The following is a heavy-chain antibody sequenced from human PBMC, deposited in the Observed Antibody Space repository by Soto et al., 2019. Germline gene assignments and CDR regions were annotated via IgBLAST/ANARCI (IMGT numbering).Heavy chain of an antibody. Sequence: QVQLVQSGAEVKKPGSSVKVSCKASGDTFNFYTINWVRQAPGLGLEWMGRFNPILSFSNSALKFQGRVTLTADKSTSTAYMVLSSLRSEDTAIYYCATXXXSGXRAFDYWGQGALVTVSS. D-gene: IGHD3-10*01. J-gene: IGHJ4*02. CDR3: ATXXXSGXRAFDY. CDR2: FNPILSFS. V-gene: IGHV1-69*02. CDR1: GDTFNFYT.